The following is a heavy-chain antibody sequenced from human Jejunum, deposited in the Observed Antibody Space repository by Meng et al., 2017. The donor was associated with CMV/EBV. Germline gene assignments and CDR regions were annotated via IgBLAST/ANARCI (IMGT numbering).Heavy chain of an antibody. CDR1: GFTFSRYS. J-gene: IGHJ4*02. CDR3: ARDLWEGFDY. D-gene: IGHD1-26*01. Sequence: CAASGFTFSRYSMNWVRQAPGKGLEWVSSITKSSRNTYDADSVKGRFTISRDNAKNSLYLQMNSLRAEDTAVYYCARDLWEGFDYWGQGTLVTVSS. V-gene: IGHV3-21*01. CDR2: ITKSSRNT.